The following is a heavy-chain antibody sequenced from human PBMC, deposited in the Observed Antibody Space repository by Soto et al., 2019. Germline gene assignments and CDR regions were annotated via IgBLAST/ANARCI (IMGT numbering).Heavy chain of an antibody. D-gene: IGHD6-25*01. V-gene: IGHV3-48*01. CDR1: GFTFSIYS. CDR3: AKDRGYFSGWGSYYYYYGMDV. Sequence: GGSLRLSCAASGFTFSIYSMNWVRQAPGKGLEWVSYIMPGSSHIFYADSVKGRFTISRDNAKNSLYLQMNSLRAEDTAVYYCAKDRGYFSGWGSYYYYYGMDVWGQGTTVTVSS. CDR2: IMPGSSHI. J-gene: IGHJ6*02.